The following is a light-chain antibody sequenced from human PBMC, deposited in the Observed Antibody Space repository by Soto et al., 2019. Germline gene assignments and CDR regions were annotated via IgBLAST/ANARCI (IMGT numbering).Light chain of an antibody. V-gene: IGKV3-20*01. CDR2: GAS. CDR3: QQYGSSPYT. CDR1: QSVSSSY. J-gene: IGKJ2*01. Sequence: EIVLTLYPGTLSFSPGERATLSCRASQSVSSSYVAWYQQKPGQSPRLLIYGASSRATGIPDSFSGSGSGTDFTLTISRLDPEDFAVYYCQQYGSSPYTFGQGTKLESK.